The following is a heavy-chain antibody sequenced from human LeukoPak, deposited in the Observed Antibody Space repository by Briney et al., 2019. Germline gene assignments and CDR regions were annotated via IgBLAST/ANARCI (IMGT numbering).Heavy chain of an antibody. J-gene: IGHJ5*02. CDR2: INHSGST. CDR3: AREGRPIDYDFWSGYSGTYNWFDP. Sequence: PSETLSLTCAVYGGSFSGYYWSWIRQPPGKGLEWIGEINHSGSTNYNPSLKSRVTISVDTSKNQFSLKLSSVTAADTAVYYCAREGRPIDYDFWSGYSGTYNWFDPWGQGTLVTVSS. V-gene: IGHV4-34*01. D-gene: IGHD3-3*01. CDR1: GGSFSGYY.